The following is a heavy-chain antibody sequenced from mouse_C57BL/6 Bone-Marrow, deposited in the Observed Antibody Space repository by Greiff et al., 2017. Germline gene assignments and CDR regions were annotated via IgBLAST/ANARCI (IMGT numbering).Heavy chain of an antibody. CDR1: GYTFTSYG. CDR2: IYPRSGNT. V-gene: IGHV1-81*01. D-gene: IGHD2-3*01. J-gene: IGHJ2*01. CDR3: ARRGDGYYPDY. Sequence: QVQLKQSGAELARPGASVKLSCKASGYTFTSYGISWVKQRTGQGLEWIGEIYPRSGNTYYNEKFKGKATLTAYKSSSTSYMELRSLTSEDSAVYFGARRGDGYYPDYWGQGTTLTVSS.